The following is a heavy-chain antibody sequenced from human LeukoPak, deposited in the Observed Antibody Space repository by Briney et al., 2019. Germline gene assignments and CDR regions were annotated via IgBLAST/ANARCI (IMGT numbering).Heavy chain of an antibody. CDR1: GYSFSSYW. CDR3: VRLVGKSFQLTVQPFDY. J-gene: IGHJ4*02. Sequence: GESLKISCKGSGYSFSSYWIGWVRQMPGKGLEWMGIIYPGDSDTRYSPSFQGQVTISADKSISTAYLQWSSLKASDTAMYHCVRLVGKSFQLTVQPFDYWGQGALVTVSS. V-gene: IGHV5-51*01. D-gene: IGHD4-11*01. CDR2: IYPGDSDT.